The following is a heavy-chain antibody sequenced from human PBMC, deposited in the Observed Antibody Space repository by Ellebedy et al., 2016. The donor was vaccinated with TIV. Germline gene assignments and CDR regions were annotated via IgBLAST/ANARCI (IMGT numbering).Heavy chain of an antibody. Sequence: SETLSLTCTISGASISDVGSYWSWIRQLPGKGLEWIGYVYHLGDTYYTPSLKSRVAISVGSSKNQFSLRLNSVTAADTGVYYCANGGSLSYGIFDYWGQGNLVTVSS. CDR2: VYHLGDT. D-gene: IGHD3-16*01. CDR1: GASISDVGSY. V-gene: IGHV4-31*03. CDR3: ANGGSLSYGIFDY. J-gene: IGHJ4*02.